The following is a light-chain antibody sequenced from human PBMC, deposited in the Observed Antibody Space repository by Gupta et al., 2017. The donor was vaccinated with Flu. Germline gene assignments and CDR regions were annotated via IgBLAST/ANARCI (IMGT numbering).Light chain of an antibody. V-gene: IGLV2-11*01. CDR1: SSDVGGYNY. CDR3: CSYAGSYTWG. CDR2: DVS. Sequence: QSALTQPRSVSGSPGQSVTISCTGTSSDVGGYNYVSWYQQHPGKAPKLMIYDVSKRPSGVPDRFSGSKSGNTASLNISGRQAEDEADYYCCSYAGSYTWGFGTGTKVTVL. J-gene: IGLJ1*01.